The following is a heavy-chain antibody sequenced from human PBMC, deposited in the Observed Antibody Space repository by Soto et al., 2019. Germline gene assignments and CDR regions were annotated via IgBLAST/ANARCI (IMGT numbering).Heavy chain of an antibody. J-gene: IGHJ6*03. CDR3: AKTAGCTNGVCYSEDFYFYMDV. D-gene: IGHD2-8*01. Sequence: EVQLLESGGGLVQPGGSLSLSCAASGFTFSTYAMTWLRQAPGKGLEWVSIISGSGGRTYYADSVKGRFTVSRDNSKNTLYLPIISLRAEDTAVYYCAKTAGCTNGVCYSEDFYFYMDVWGKGTTVTVSS. V-gene: IGHV3-23*01. CDR2: ISGSGGRT. CDR1: GFTFSTYA.